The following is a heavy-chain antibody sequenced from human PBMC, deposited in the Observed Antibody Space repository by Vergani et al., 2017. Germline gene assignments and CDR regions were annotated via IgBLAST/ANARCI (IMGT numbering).Heavy chain of an antibody. CDR1: GYTFTGYY. Sequence: QVQLVQSGAEVKKPGASVKVSCKASGYTFTGYYMHWVRQAPGQGLEWMGWINPNSGGTNFAQKFQGWVTLTRDTSISTAYMELSRLRSDDTAVFYCARVHDLVVAADYWGQGTLVTVSS. J-gene: IGHJ4*02. V-gene: IGHV1-2*04. D-gene: IGHD2-15*01. CDR2: INPNSGGT. CDR3: ARVHDLVVAADY.